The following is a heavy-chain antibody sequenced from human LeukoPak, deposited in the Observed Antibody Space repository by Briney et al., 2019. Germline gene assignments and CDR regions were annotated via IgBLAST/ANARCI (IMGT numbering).Heavy chain of an antibody. CDR1: GYTFTRYY. J-gene: IGHJ4*02. Sequence: ASVKVSCKASGYTFTRYYIHWVRQTPGQGLEWMGIINPSGGSTNYAQNCQDRVTMTRDTSTSTVYMELRSLRSDDTAVYYCARDSADSSGPADYWGQGTLVTVSS. D-gene: IGHD3-22*01. CDR3: ARDSADSSGPADY. CDR2: INPSGGST. V-gene: IGHV1-46*01.